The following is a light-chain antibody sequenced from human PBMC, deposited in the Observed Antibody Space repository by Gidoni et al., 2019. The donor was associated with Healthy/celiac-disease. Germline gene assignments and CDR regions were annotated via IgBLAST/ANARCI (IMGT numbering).Light chain of an antibody. J-gene: IGKJ4*01. CDR3: MQALQTPLT. CDR2: LGS. Sequence: DIVMTQSPLSLPVTPGEPASISCRSSQSLLHSNGYNYLDWYLQMPGQSPQLLIYLGSNRASGVPDMFSGSGSGTDFTLKISRVEAEDVGVYYCMQALQTPLTFGGGTKVEIK. V-gene: IGKV2-28*01. CDR1: QSLLHSNGYNY.